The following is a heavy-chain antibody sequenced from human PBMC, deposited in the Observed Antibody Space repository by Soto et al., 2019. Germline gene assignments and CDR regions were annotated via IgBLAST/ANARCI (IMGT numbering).Heavy chain of an antibody. CDR3: ARDNGGVAVAGAFDY. CDR2: ISYDGSNK. CDR1: GFTFSSYA. J-gene: IGHJ4*02. Sequence: ESGGGVVQPGRSLRLSCAASGFTFSSYAMHWVRQAPGKGLEWVAVISYDGSNKYYADSVKGRFTISRDNSKNTLYLQMNSLRAEDTAVYYCARDNGGVAVAGAFDYWGQGTLVTVSS. D-gene: IGHD6-19*01. V-gene: IGHV3-30-3*01.